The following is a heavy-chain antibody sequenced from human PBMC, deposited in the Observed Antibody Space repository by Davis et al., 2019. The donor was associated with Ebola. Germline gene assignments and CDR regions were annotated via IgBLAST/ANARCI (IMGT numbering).Heavy chain of an antibody. V-gene: IGHV4-34*01. CDR3: ARGDGDYVFYYYGMDV. CDR1: GGSFSGYY. CDR2: INHSGST. Sequence: GSLRLSCAVYGGSFSGYYWSWIRQPPGKGLEWIGEINHSGSTNYNPSLKSRVTISVDTSKNQFSLKLSSVTAADTAVYYCARGDGDYVFYYYGMDVWGQGTTVTVSS. D-gene: IGHD4-17*01. J-gene: IGHJ6*02.